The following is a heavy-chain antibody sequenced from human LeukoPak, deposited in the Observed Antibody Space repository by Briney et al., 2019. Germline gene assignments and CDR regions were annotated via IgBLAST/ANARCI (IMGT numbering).Heavy chain of an antibody. J-gene: IGHJ4*02. CDR2: INHSGST. D-gene: IGHD2-2*01. Sequence: SETLSLTCAVYGGSFSGYYWSWIRQPPGKGLEWIGEINHSGSTNYNPSLKSRVTIPVDTSKNQFSLKLSSVTAADTAVYYCARTGNHCSSTSCYVYWGQGTLVTVSS. CDR1: GGSFSGYY. V-gene: IGHV4-34*01. CDR3: ARTGNHCSSTSCYVY.